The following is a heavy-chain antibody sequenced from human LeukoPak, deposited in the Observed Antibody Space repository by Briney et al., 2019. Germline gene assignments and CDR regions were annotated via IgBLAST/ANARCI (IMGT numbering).Heavy chain of an antibody. V-gene: IGHV4-4*07. CDR1: AGSISSYY. Sequence: TSSETLSLTCTVSAGSISSYYWSWIRQPAGKGLEWIGRIYTSGSTNYNPSLKSRVTMSVDTSKNQFSLKLSSVTAADTAVYYCARDSGITMVRGPGAFDIWGQGTMVTVSS. CDR2: IYTSGST. J-gene: IGHJ3*02. D-gene: IGHD3-10*01. CDR3: ARDSGITMVRGPGAFDI.